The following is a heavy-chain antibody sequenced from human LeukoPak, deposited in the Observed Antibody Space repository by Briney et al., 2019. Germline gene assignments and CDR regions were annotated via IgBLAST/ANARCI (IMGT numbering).Heavy chain of an antibody. J-gene: IGHJ4*02. CDR2: ISPSGGST. CDR3: ARTVGADLYYCDN. D-gene: IGHD1-26*01. CDR1: GYTFTSYN. V-gene: IGHV1-46*01. Sequence: ASVKVSCKASGYTFTSYNMHWVRQAPGQGLEWMGIISPSGGSTSYAQKFQGRVTMTRDTSTRTVYMELSSLTSEDTAAYYCARTVGADLYYCDNWGQGTLVTVSS.